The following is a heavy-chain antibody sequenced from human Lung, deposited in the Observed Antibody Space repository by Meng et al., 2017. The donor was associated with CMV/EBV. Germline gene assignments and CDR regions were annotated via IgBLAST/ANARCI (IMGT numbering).Heavy chain of an antibody. V-gene: IGHV4-30-4*01. CDR3: ARGELLWDY. Sequence: VNRQEAVPRLGKPSQTLYPTRNVSGDSISSGEYFWSWIRQPPGKGLEWIGYMDYRGSTFYNPSLKSRVTISVDTSKNQFSLKLSSVTAADTAVYFCARGELLWDYWGQGTLVTVSS. CDR1: GDSISSGEYF. J-gene: IGHJ4*02. D-gene: IGHD2-2*01. CDR2: MDYRGST.